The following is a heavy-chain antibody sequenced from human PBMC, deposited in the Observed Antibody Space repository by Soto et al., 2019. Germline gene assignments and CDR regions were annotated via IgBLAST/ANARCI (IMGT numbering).Heavy chain of an antibody. D-gene: IGHD2-2*01. CDR2: ISPNSGDT. CDR3: ARKMPGFAFGI. J-gene: IGHJ3*02. V-gene: IGHV1-2*02. Sequence: ASVKVSCKASGYTFTDYYMHWVRQAPGQGLEWMGSISPNSGDTNYAQKFQGRVTVTRDTSTSTAYMELSRLRSDDTAVYYCARKMPGFAFGIWGQGTMVTVSS. CDR1: GYTFTDYY.